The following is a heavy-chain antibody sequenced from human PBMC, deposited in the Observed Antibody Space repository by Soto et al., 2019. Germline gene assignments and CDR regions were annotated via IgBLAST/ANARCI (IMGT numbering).Heavy chain of an antibody. Sequence: SETLSLTCAVSGGAISSSNWCSWVRQPPGKGLEWIGEISHSGSTNYNPSLKSRVIMSIDKSSNEFSLHLSSVTAEDTAVYYCASGLHGTTFILHLWGQGSMVTVSS. CDR3: ASGLHGTTFILHL. CDR1: GGAISSSNW. CDR2: ISHSGST. J-gene: IGHJ5*02. D-gene: IGHD1-7*01. V-gene: IGHV4-4*02.